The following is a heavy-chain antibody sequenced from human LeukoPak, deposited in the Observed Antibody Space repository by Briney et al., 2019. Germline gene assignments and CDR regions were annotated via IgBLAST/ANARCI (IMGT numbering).Heavy chain of an antibody. Sequence: SETLSLTCTVSGGSISCSYYWGWIRQPPGKGLEWIGSIYYSGGTYYNPSLKSRVTISVDASKNQFSLKLSSVTAADTAVYYCARVDLYGGFYFDYWGQGTLVTVSS. CDR2: IYYSGGT. J-gene: IGHJ4*02. V-gene: IGHV4-39*01. D-gene: IGHD3-10*01. CDR3: ARVDLYGGFYFDY. CDR1: GGSISCSYY.